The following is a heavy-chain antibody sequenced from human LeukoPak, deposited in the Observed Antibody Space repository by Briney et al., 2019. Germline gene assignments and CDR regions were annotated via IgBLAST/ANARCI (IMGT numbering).Heavy chain of an antibody. J-gene: IGHJ6*03. Sequence: GGSLRLSCAASEFTFRSFWMSWVRQAPGKGLEWVANIKQDGSEKYYVDSVKGRFTISRDNAKNTLYLQMNSLRAEDTAVYYCARESTVTTTFYYYYYMDVWGKGTTVTISS. CDR3: ARESTVTTTFYYYYYMDV. CDR2: IKQDGSEK. D-gene: IGHD4-17*01. V-gene: IGHV3-7*01. CDR1: EFTFRSFW.